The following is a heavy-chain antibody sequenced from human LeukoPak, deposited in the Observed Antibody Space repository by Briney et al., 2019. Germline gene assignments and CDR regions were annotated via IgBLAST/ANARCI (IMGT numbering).Heavy chain of an antibody. D-gene: IGHD4/OR15-4a*01. CDR2: ISWNSGSI. J-gene: IGHJ6*04. CDR1: GFTFDDYA. V-gene: IGHV3-9*01. CDR3: ARALEIGADV. Sequence: GGSLRLSCAASGFTFDDYAMHWVRQAPGKGLEWVSGISWNSGSIGYADSVKGRFTISRDNAKNSLYLQMNSLRAEDTAVYYCARALEIGADVWGKGTTVTVSS.